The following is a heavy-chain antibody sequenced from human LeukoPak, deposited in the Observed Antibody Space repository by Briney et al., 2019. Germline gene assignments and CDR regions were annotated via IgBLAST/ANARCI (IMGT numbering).Heavy chain of an antibody. CDR3: ARSSSSFANYYYHMDV. D-gene: IGHD6-13*01. J-gene: IGHJ6*03. Sequence: GGSLRLSCAASGFTFSSYSMNWVRQAPGKGLEWVSSISSSSSYIYYADSVKGRFTISRDNAKNSLYLQMNSLRAEDTAVYYCARSSSSFANYYYHMDVWGKGTTVTVSS. V-gene: IGHV3-21*01. CDR1: GFTFSSYS. CDR2: ISSSSSYI.